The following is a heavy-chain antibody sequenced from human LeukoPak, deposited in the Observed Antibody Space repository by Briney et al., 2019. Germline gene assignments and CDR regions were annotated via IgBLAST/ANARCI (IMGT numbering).Heavy chain of an antibody. D-gene: IGHD3-10*01. Sequence: SETLSLTCAVYGGSFSGYYWSWIRQPPGKGLEWIGEINHSGSTNYNPSLKSRVTISVDTSKNQFSLKLSSVTAADMAVYYCARGGSNPYYFDYWGQGTLVTVSS. V-gene: IGHV4-34*01. CDR3: ARGGSNPYYFDY. J-gene: IGHJ4*02. CDR1: GGSFSGYY. CDR2: INHSGST.